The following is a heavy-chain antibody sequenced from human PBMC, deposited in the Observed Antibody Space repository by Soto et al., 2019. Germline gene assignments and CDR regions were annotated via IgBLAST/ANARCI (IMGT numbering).Heavy chain of an antibody. J-gene: IGHJ4*02. Sequence: PSETLSLTCTVSGGSISSSNYYWGWIRQPPGKGLEWIESIYYSGTTYYNPSLKSRLTISVDTSKNQFSLKLISVTAADTAKYFCAREGNLGRWLQPLDFWGQGTLVTVSS. V-gene: IGHV4-39*07. CDR3: AREGNLGRWLQPLDF. CDR1: GGSISSSNYY. CDR2: IYYSGTT. D-gene: IGHD5-12*01.